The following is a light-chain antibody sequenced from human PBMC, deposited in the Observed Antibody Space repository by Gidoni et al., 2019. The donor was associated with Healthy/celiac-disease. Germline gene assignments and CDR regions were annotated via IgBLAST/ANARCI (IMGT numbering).Light chain of an antibody. CDR3: QQYNNWPH. CDR1: QSVSSN. J-gene: IGKJ4*01. Sequence: EIVMTQSPATLSVSPGERATLSCRASQSVSSNLAWYQQKPGQAPRLLIYGASTRATGIPARFSGSGSGTEFTLTISSLQSEDFAVYYCQQYNNWPHVGGGTKVEIK. CDR2: GAS. V-gene: IGKV3-15*01.